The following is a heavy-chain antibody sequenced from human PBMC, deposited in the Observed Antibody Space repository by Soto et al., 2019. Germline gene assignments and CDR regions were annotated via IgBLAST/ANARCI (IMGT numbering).Heavy chain of an antibody. CDR1: CGSFSGYY. J-gene: IGHJ2*01. CDR2: INDRGSI. D-gene: IGHD3-9*01. Sequence: QVQLQQWGAGPLRPLETLSLTCGVSCGSFSGYYWAWIRQSPGKGLEWIGEINDRGSINYNPSLKSLVRISVDTSKHHYSLNLRSVTAADPAVYYCARESHDILTGPPWVWYFDLWGRGTLVTVSS. V-gene: IGHV4-34*01. CDR3: ARESHDILTGPPWVWYFDL.